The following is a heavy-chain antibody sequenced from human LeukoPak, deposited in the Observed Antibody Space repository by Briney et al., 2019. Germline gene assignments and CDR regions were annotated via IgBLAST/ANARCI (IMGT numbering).Heavy chain of an antibody. CDR1: GFKFRDHY. J-gene: IGHJ6*02. CDR2: ISNVGTYT. Sequence: KPGGSLRLSCAASGFKFRDHYMTWLRQAPGKGLEWISHISNVGTYTNYADSVKGRVTISRDNAKNSVYLQMINLRPEDTAVYYCANAMIPGVVEYFGLDVWGQGTTVIISS. CDR3: ANAMIPGVVEYFGLDV. D-gene: IGHD3-10*01. V-gene: IGHV3-11*03.